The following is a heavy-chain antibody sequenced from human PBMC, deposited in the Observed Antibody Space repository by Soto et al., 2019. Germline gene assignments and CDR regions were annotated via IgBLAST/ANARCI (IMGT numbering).Heavy chain of an antibody. D-gene: IGHD3-10*01. Sequence: QVQLVQSGAEVKKPWASVKVSCKASGYTFTSYGISWVRQAPGQALEWMGGISAYKGNTNYAQKLQGRVTMTTDTTTRTAYMELRSLRSDDTAVYYCARDAAVGLLEYWGQGTLVTVSS. V-gene: IGHV1-18*01. CDR2: ISAYKGNT. J-gene: IGHJ4*02. CDR3: ARDAAVGLLEY. CDR1: GYTFTSYG.